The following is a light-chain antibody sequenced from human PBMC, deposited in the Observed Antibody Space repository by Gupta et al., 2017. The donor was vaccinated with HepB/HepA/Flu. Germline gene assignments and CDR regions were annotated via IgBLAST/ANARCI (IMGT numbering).Light chain of an antibody. CDR3: QVWDSSSDHVV. Sequence: SFLLLHLPPLSGAPGKRARITCGGNNIGSKSVHWYQQKPGQAPVLVVYDVSDRPSGIPERFSGSNSGNTATLTISRVEAGDEADYYCQVWDSSSDHVVFGGGTKLTVL. CDR2: DVS. V-gene: IGLV3-21*03. CDR1: NIGSKS. J-gene: IGLJ2*01.